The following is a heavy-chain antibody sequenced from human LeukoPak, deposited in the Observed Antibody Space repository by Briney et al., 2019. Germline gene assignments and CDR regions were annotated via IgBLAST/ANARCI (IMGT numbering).Heavy chain of an antibody. Sequence: PGGSLRLSCAASGFTFSDYYMSWIRQAPGKGLEWVLYISSSGSTIYYADSVEGRFTISRDNAKNSLFLQMNSLRAEDTAIYYCARDYYYDSRGGPYDYWGQGTLVTVSS. D-gene: IGHD3-22*01. CDR3: ARDYYYDSRGGPYDY. CDR2: ISSSGSTI. V-gene: IGHV3-11*04. J-gene: IGHJ4*02. CDR1: GFTFSDYY.